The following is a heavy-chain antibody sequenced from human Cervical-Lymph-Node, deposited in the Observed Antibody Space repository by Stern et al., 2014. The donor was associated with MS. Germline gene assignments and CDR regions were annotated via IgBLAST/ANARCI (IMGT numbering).Heavy chain of an antibody. V-gene: IGHV3-7*01. CDR2: TKYDGSEK. CDR1: GFIFSNSW. Sequence: EVQLVESGGGLVQPGGSLRISCAASGFIFSNSWMSWVRQAPGKGLEWVANTKYDGSEKNYGDSVKGRFTISRDNAKNTLYLQMNSLRAEDTAMYYCAREGYCDYWGQGTLVTVSS. J-gene: IGHJ4*02. D-gene: IGHD2-15*01. CDR3: AREGYCDY.